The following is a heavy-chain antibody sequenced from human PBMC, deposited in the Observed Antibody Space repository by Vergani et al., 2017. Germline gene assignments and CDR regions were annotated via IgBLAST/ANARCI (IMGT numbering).Heavy chain of an antibody. CDR1: GGSFSGYY. J-gene: IGHJ6*02. CDR3: ARGRGVLGYGSGGSCYSAYYYYYGMDV. D-gene: IGHD2-15*01. Sequence: QVQLQQWGAGLLKPSETLSLTCAVYGGSFSGYYWSWIRQPPGKGLEWIGEINHSGSTNYNPSLKSRVTISVDTSKNQFSLKLSSVTAADTAVYYCARGRGVLGYGSGGSCYSAYYYYYGMDVWGQGTTVTVSS. V-gene: IGHV4-34*01. CDR2: INHSGST.